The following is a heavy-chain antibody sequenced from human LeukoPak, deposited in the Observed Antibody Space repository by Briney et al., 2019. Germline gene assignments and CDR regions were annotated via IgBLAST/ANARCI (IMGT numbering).Heavy chain of an antibody. Sequence: SETLSLTCTVSGVSISSYYWSWIRQPAGKGLEWIGRIYTSGSTNYDPSLKSRVTMSVDTSKNQFSLKLSSVTAADTAVYYCAREIPYHRGNSGWSTFDYWGQGTVVTVSS. V-gene: IGHV4-4*07. CDR2: IYTSGST. J-gene: IGHJ4*02. CDR3: AREIPYHRGNSGWSTFDY. CDR1: GVSISSYY. D-gene: IGHD6-19*01.